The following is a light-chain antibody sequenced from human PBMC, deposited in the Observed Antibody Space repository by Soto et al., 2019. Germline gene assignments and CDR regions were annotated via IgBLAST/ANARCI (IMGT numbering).Light chain of an antibody. J-gene: IGLJ2*01. CDR2: EVS. V-gene: IGLV2-14*01. CDR3: SSYTSSSTLV. CDR1: SSDVGGYNY. Sequence: QSALTQPASVSGSPGQSITISCTGSSSDVGGYNYVSWYQQHPGKAPKLMIYEVSNRPSGISNRFSGSKSGNTASLTLSGLPAEDEADYYCSSYTSSSTLVFGGGTKLTVL.